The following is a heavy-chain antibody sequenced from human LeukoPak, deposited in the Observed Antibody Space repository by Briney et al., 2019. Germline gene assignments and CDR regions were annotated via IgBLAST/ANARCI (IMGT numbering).Heavy chain of an antibody. CDR3: ARDLKREPFDY. Sequence: SETLSLTCTVSGGSISSYYWSWIRQPPGKGLEWIGYIYYSGSTNYNPSLKSRVTISVDTSKNQFSLKLSSVTAADTAVYYCARDLKREPFDYWGQGTLVTVSS. J-gene: IGHJ4*02. CDR2: IYYSGST. V-gene: IGHV4-59*12. D-gene: IGHD1-26*01. CDR1: GGSISSYY.